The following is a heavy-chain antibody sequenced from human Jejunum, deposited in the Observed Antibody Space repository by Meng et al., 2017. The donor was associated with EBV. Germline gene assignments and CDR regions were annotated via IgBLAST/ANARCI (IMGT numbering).Heavy chain of an antibody. J-gene: IGHJ5*02. CDR3: TRSPEWGGYDSVYRWCDP. CDR2: INPYSGVT. Sequence: QAQLVQAGAEVKKPGAARKGSRWASGNTFTGYYLDWLRPAPGQGLEYVGRINPYSGVTDYTQKFQGRVTMTWDTSINTAYMELNRLTSDDTAFYYCTRSPEWGGYDSVYRWCDPWGQGTLVTVSS. CDR1: GNTFTGYY. D-gene: IGHD5-12*01. V-gene: IGHV1-2*06.